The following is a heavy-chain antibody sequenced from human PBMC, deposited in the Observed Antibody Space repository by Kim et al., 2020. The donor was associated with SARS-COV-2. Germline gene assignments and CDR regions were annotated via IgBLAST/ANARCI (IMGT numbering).Heavy chain of an antibody. V-gene: IGHV3-9*01. D-gene: IGHD6-13*01. Sequence: GGSLRLSCAASGFTFDDYAMHWVRQAPGKGLEWVSGISWNSGSIGYADSVKGRFTISRDNAKNSLYLQMNSLRAEDTALYYCAKVNSSSWYCNWFDPWG. CDR1: GFTFDDYA. J-gene: IGHJ5*02. CDR2: ISWNSGSI. CDR3: AKVNSSSWYCNWFDP.